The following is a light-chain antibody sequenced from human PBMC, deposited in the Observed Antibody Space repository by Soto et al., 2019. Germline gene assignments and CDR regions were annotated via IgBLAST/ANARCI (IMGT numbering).Light chain of an antibody. J-gene: IGKJ4*01. Sequence: EIVLTHSPGTLSLSPGEGASLSCRASQSVPKNFLAWYQQKPGQALRLLISGASSRATGIPDRFSGSGSGTDFTLTISRLEAEDFAVYFCQQYASSPLTFGGGTKVEIK. V-gene: IGKV3-20*01. CDR2: GAS. CDR3: QQYASSPLT. CDR1: QSVPKNF.